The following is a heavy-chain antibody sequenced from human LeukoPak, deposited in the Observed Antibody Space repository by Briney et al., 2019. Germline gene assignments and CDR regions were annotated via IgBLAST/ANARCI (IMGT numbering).Heavy chain of an antibody. V-gene: IGHV4-39*01. CDR1: GGSISSSSYY. CDR2: IHYGGST. J-gene: IGHJ4*02. CDR3: ARHLATVPFDY. Sequence: SETLSLTCTVSGGSISSSSYYWGWIRQPPGKGLEWIGSIHYGGSTYYNPSLQSRVTISVDTSKNQFSLKLSSVTAADTAVYYCARHLATVPFDYWGQGTLVTVSS.